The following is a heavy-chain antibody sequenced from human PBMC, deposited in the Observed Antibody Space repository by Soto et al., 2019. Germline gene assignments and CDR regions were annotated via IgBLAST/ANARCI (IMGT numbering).Heavy chain of an antibody. CDR1: GGTFSSYA. D-gene: IGHD2-15*01. Sequence: SVKVSCKASGGTFSSYAISWVRQAPGQGLEWMGGIIPIFGTANYAQKFQGRVTITADESTSTAYMELSSLRSEDTAVYYCARDDTVVTNYYYYGMDVWGQGTTVTVSS. CDR3: ARDDTVVTNYYYYGMDV. J-gene: IGHJ6*02. V-gene: IGHV1-69*13. CDR2: IIPIFGTA.